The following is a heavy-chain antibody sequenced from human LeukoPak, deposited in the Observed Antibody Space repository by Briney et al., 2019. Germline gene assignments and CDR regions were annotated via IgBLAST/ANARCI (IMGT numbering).Heavy chain of an antibody. CDR1: GYTFTSFD. Sequence: ASVKVSCKASGYTFTSFDITWVRQAPGQGLEWMGWINPNSGGTNYAQKFQGRVTMTRDTSISTAYMELSRLRSDDTAVYYCARDPTGYSGYEYMDVWGKGTTVTISS. V-gene: IGHV1-2*02. CDR2: INPNSGGT. CDR3: ARDPTGYSGYEYMDV. J-gene: IGHJ6*03. D-gene: IGHD5-12*01.